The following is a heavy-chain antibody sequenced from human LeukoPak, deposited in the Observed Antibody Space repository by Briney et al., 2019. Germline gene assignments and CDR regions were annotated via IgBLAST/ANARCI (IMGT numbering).Heavy chain of an antibody. Sequence: HPGGSLRLSCAASGFTFSSYAMSWVRQAPGKGLEWVSAISGSGGSTYYADSVKGRFTISRDNSKNTLYLQMNSLRAEDTAVYYCAKDLARWLRFLEWLFDAFDIWGQGTMVTVSS. CDR3: AKDLARWLRFLEWLFDAFDI. CDR1: GFTFSSYA. J-gene: IGHJ3*02. D-gene: IGHD3-3*01. V-gene: IGHV3-23*01. CDR2: ISGSGGST.